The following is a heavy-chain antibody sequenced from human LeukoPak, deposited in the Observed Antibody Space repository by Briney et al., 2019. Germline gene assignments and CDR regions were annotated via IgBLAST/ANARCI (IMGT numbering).Heavy chain of an antibody. CDR1: GGSISSGGYY. CDR2: IYYSGST. CDR3: ARQPNGDSGGYFDY. Sequence: SQTLSLTCTVSGGSISSGGYYWSWIRQHPGKGLEWIGYIYYSGSTYYNPSLKSRVTISVDTSKNQFPLKLSSVTAADTAVYFCARQPNGDSGGYFDYWGQGALVTVSS. V-gene: IGHV4-31*03. D-gene: IGHD4-17*01. J-gene: IGHJ4*02.